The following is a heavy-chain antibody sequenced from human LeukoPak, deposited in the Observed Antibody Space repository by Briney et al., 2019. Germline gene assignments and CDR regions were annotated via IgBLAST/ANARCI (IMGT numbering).Heavy chain of an antibody. CDR2: IKQDGSEK. CDR3: ARSKGYSYGEENGYFDY. D-gene: IGHD5-18*01. CDR1: GFTFSSYW. J-gene: IGHJ4*02. Sequence: GGSLRLSCAASGFTFSSYWMSWVRQAPGKGLEWVANIKQDGSEKYYVDSVKGRFTISRDNAKNSLCLQMNSLRAEDTAVYYCARSKGYSYGEENGYFDYWGQGTLVTVSS. V-gene: IGHV3-7*01.